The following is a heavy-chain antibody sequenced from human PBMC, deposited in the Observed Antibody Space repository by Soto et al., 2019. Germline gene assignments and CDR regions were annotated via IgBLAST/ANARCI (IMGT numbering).Heavy chain of an antibody. CDR2: ITDSGGTT. Sequence: GGSLRLSCAASGFIFSSYAIIFVRQAPGKGLEWVSTITDSGGTTYYADSVKGRFTISRDNSKNTQYLQMNSLRAEDTAVYYCAPGADRTKVRLGWGQGTLVTVSS. V-gene: IGHV3-23*01. CDR3: APGADRTKVRLG. D-gene: IGHD1-7*01. CDR1: GFIFSSYA. J-gene: IGHJ4*02.